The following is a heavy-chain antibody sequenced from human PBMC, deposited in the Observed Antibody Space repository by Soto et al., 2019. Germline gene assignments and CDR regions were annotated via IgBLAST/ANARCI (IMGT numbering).Heavy chain of an antibody. Sequence: LRLSCAASGFTFSSYAMSWVRQAPGKGLEWVSAISGSGGSTYYADSVKGRFTISRDNSKNTLYLQMNSLRAEDTAVYYCAKHKGGYYYYYGMDVWGQGTTVTVSS. J-gene: IGHJ6*02. CDR3: AKHKGGYYYYYGMDV. CDR2: ISGSGGST. CDR1: GFTFSSYA. D-gene: IGHD3-16*01. V-gene: IGHV3-23*01.